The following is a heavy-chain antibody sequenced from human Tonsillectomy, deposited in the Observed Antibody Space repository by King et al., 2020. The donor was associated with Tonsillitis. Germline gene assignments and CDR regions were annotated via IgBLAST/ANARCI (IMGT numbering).Heavy chain of an antibody. J-gene: IGHJ3*02. Sequence: VQLVESGGGLVKPGGSLRLSCAASGFTFSDYYMSCIRHAPGKGLEWVSYISSSGSTIYYAYSVNGRFTISRDNAKNSLYLQMNSLRAEDTAVYYCARERITMIVVVNDAFDIWAKGQWSPSLQ. V-gene: IGHV3-11*01. D-gene: IGHD3-22*01. CDR3: ARERITMIVVVNDAFDI. CDR1: GFTFSDYY. CDR2: ISSSGSTI.